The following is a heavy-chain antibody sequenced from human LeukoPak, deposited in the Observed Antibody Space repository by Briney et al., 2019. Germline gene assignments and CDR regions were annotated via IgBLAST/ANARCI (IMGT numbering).Heavy chain of an antibody. CDR3: ARADRLVNDR. CDR2: MYHTGTT. J-gene: IGHJ4*02. V-gene: IGHV4-38-2*01. CDR1: GYSISSGYY. Sequence: PSETLSLTCVVSGYSISSGYYWGWIRQPPGKGLEWIGNMYHTGTTSYNPSLNSRVTISVDMSKNQFSLRLRSVTAADTAVYFCARADRLVNDRWGQGTLVTVSS. D-gene: IGHD6-19*01.